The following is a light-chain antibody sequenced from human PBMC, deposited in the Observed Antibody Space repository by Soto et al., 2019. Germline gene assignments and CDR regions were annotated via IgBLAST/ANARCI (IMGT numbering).Light chain of an antibody. Sequence: QSVLTQPPSASGPPGQSVTIACTGTSSDVGYYNYVSWYQQPPGKAPKLLIYDVSKRPSGVPDRFSGSKSGNTASLTVSGLQAEDEGDYYCSLYAGSTYPYVFGPGTKVTVL. CDR3: SLYAGSTYPYV. V-gene: IGLV2-8*01. CDR2: DVS. J-gene: IGLJ1*01. CDR1: SSDVGYYNY.